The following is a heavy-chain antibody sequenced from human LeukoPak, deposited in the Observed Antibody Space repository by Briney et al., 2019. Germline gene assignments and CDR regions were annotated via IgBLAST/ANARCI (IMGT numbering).Heavy chain of an antibody. V-gene: IGHV1-2*02. CDR2: INPNSGGT. CDR3: AREGNTKRQLYNWFDP. Sequence: GASVKVSCKASGYTFTGYYMHWVRQAPGQGLEWMGWINPNSGGTNYAQKFQGRVTMTRDTSISTAYMELSRLRSDDTAVYYCAREGNTKRQLYNWFDPWGQGTLVTVSS. D-gene: IGHD2-2*01. CDR1: GYTFTGYY. J-gene: IGHJ5*02.